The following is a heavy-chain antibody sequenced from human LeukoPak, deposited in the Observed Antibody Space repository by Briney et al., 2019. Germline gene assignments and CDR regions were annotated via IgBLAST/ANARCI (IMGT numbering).Heavy chain of an antibody. CDR2: INPNSGGT. CDR1: GYTFTGYY. Sequence: GASVKVSCKASGYTFTGYYMHWVRQAPGQGLEWMGRINPNSGGTNYAQKFQGRVTMTRDTSISTAYMELSRLRSDDTAVYYCARDRWFGELLYQRSLGYWGQGTLVTVSS. V-gene: IGHV1-2*06. J-gene: IGHJ4*02. D-gene: IGHD3-10*01. CDR3: ARDRWFGELLYQRSLGY.